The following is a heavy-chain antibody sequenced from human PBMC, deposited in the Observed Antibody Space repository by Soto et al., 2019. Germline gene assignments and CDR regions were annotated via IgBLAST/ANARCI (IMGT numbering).Heavy chain of an antibody. Sequence: EGSLRLSCAGSGFTFSRYSFNWVRQAPGKGLELVSYISGTGNSILYADSVEGRLTISRDNARNILFLEMDSLRDEDTAVYYCYSGTGIGDWLIDYWGQGNLVNVSS. CDR3: YSGTGIGDWLIDY. J-gene: IGHJ4*02. CDR2: ISGTGNSI. V-gene: IGHV3-48*02. CDR1: GFTFSRYS. D-gene: IGHD3-9*01.